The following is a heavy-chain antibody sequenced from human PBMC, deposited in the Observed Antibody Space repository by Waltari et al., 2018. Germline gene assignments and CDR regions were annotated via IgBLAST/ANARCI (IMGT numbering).Heavy chain of an antibody. CDR1: GGSFSGYY. Sequence: QVQLQQWGAGLLKPSETLSLTCAVYGGSFSGYYWSWIRQPPGKGLEWIGEINHSGRTNYNPYLKSRVTIAVYTSKNQCSLKLSSVTAADTAVDYCARSFRGGTGIAVAGSFWGQGTMVTVSS. V-gene: IGHV4-34*01. D-gene: IGHD6-19*01. J-gene: IGHJ3*01. CDR3: ARSFRGGTGIAVAGSF. CDR2: INHSGRT.